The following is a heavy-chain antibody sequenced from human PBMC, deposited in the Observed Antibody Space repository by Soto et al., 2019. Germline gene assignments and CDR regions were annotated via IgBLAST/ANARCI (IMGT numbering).Heavy chain of an antibody. Sequence: QVQLVQSGAEVKEPGASVKLSCQASGYTFMNYAISWVRQAPGQGLEWMGWISPSTGDTDQAQNFQGRVTMTLDTSTNRANMELRTLRSDDSAVYYCVRCYCSVGSCYTCWHFDLWCRGTLVTVSS. CDR1: GYTFMNYA. D-gene: IGHD2-15*01. J-gene: IGHJ2*01. CDR3: VRCYCSVGSCYTCWHFDL. CDR2: ISPSTGDT. V-gene: IGHV1-18*01.